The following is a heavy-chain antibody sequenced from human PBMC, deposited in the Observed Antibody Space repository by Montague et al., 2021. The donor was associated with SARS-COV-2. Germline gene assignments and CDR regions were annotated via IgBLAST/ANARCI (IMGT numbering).Heavy chain of an antibody. Sequence: PALVKPTQTLTLTCTFSGFSLSTSGMCVSWIRQPPGKALEWLARIDWDDDKYYSTSLKTRLTISKDTSKNQVVFTMTNMDPVDTATYYCARTSIPAAGTAFDIWGQGTMVTVSS. CDR2: IDWDDDK. CDR1: GFSLSTSGMC. D-gene: IGHD6-13*01. V-gene: IGHV2-70*11. J-gene: IGHJ3*02. CDR3: ARTSIPAAGTAFDI.